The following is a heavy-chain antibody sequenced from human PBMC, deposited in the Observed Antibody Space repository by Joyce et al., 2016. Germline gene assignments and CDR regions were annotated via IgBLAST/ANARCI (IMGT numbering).Heavy chain of an antibody. CDR2: SYYTWNT. CDR3: ARDAGSDYGDYSFDY. CDR1: GGSIGSYS. D-gene: IGHD4-17*01. V-gene: IGHV4-59*01. J-gene: IGHJ4*02. Sequence: QVQLRESGPGLVKPSETLSLTCTVSGGSIGSYSWSWIRQHPGEGLEWFGYSYYTWNTNYNPSLKSRVTISVDTSKNQFSLKLRSVTAADTAVYYCARDAGSDYGDYSFDYWGQGTLVTVSS.